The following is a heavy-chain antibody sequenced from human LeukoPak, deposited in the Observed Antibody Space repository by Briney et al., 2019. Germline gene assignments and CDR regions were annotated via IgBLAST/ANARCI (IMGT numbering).Heavy chain of an antibody. CDR1: GYTFTSND. CDR3: ARGPMTTVTHFDY. Sequence: ASVKVSCKASGYTFTSNDINWVRQAPGQGLEWMGIINPSGGSTSYAQKFQGRVTMTRDTSTSTVYMELSSLRSEVTAVYYCARGPMTTVTHFDYWGQGTLVTVSS. CDR2: INPSGGST. D-gene: IGHD4-17*01. V-gene: IGHV1-46*01. J-gene: IGHJ4*02.